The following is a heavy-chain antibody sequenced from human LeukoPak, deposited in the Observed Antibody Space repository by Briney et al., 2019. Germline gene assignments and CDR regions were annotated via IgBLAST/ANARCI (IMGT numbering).Heavy chain of an antibody. J-gene: IGHJ4*02. CDR2: IYYSGST. D-gene: IGHD3-10*01. Sequence: SETLSLTCTVSGGSISSSSYYWGWIRQPPGKGLEWIGYIYYSGSTNYNPSLKSRVTISVDTSKNQFSLKLSSVTAADTAVYYCARGFDYFDYWGQGTLVTVSS. CDR3: ARGFDYFDY. V-gene: IGHV4-61*05. CDR1: GGSISSSSYY.